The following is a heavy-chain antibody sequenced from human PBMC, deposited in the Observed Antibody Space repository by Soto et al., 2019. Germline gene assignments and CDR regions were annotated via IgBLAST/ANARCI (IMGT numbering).Heavy chain of an antibody. CDR1: GGSVSGYF. CDR2: INHSGTT. CDR3: ARRYCSDSYCSYFDY. J-gene: IGHJ4*02. V-gene: IGHV4-34*01. D-gene: IGHD2-15*01. Sequence: SETLSLTCAVYGGSVSGYFWSWIRQPPGKGLEWIGEINHSGTTSYSPSLDSRVTTSVDTSKNQFSLRLSSVTAADTAIYYCARRYCSDSYCSYFDYWGRGTLVTVSS.